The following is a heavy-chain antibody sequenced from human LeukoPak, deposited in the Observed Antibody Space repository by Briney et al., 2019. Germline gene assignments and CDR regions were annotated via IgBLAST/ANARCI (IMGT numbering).Heavy chain of an antibody. CDR1: GGSFSSYY. CDR3: ARQGYADFSPRPFDY. D-gene: IGHD4-17*01. CDR2: IYYSGST. V-gene: IGHV4-39*01. J-gene: IGHJ4*02. Sequence: PSETLSLTCAVYGGSFSSYYWGWIRQPPGKGLEWIGSIYYSGSTYYNPSLKSRVTISVDTSKNQFSLKLSSVTAADTAVFYCARQGYADFSPRPFDYWGQGTLVTVSS.